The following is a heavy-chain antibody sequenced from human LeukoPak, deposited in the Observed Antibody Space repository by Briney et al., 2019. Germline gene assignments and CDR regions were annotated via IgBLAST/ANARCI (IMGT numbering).Heavy chain of an antibody. J-gene: IGHJ6*03. V-gene: IGHV4-34*01. Sequence: PSETLSLTCAVYGGSFSGYYWSWIRQSPGKGLEWIGEIYYSGSPNYNSSLKSRVTISLDTSKNQFSLTLCSVTAADTAVYYCARGRRIVVVLGATRTHRDYYMDVWGKGTTVTVSS. D-gene: IGHD2-15*01. CDR2: IYYSGSP. CDR1: GGSFSGYY. CDR3: ARGRRIVVVLGATRTHRDYYMDV.